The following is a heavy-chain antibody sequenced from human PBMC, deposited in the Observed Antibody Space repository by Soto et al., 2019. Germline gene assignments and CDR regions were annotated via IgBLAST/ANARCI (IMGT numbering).Heavy chain of an antibody. V-gene: IGHV1-69*01. J-gene: IGHJ5*02. CDR1: GGTFNSYG. CDR2: IIPIFGTA. CDR3: AREKFSNYFDP. Sequence: QVQLVQSGAEVKKPGSSVKVSCKTSGGTFNSYGLSWVRQAPGQGPEWMGQIIPIFGTAKYAQRFQGRLTISADESTSTVYMELSSLRSDDTAMYYCAREKFSNYFDPWGQGTLDTVSS. D-gene: IGHD4-4*01.